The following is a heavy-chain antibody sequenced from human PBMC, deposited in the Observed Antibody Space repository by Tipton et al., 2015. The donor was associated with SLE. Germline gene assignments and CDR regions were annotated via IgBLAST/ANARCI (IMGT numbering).Heavy chain of an antibody. J-gene: IGHJ4*02. CDR1: GGSFSGYY. CDR2: IYYSGST. CDR3: AREGIAARPIFDY. D-gene: IGHD6-6*01. Sequence: TLSLTCAVYGGSFSGYYWSWIRQPPGKGLEWIGYIYYSGSTYYNPSLKSRVTISVDTSKNQFSLKLSSVTAADTAVYYCAREGIAARPIFDYWGQGTLVTVSS. V-gene: IGHV4-34*09.